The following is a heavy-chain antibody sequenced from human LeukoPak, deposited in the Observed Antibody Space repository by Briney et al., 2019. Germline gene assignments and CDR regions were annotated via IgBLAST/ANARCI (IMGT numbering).Heavy chain of an antibody. CDR2: IYYSGST. J-gene: IGHJ5*02. V-gene: IGHV4-59*01. D-gene: IGHD3-22*01. CDR3: ARDRYYYDSSGYSNWFDP. Sequence: SETLSLTCTVSGGSISSYYWSWIRQPPGKGLEWIGYIYYSGSTNYNPSLKSRVTTSVDTSKNQFSLKLSSVTAADTAVYYCARDRYYYDSSGYSNWFDPWGQGTLVTVSS. CDR1: GGSISSYY.